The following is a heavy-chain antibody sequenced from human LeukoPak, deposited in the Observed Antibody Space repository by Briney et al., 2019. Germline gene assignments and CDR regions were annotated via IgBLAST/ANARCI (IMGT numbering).Heavy chain of an antibody. J-gene: IGHJ6*04. CDR3: AGLNVGAGFGMDV. D-gene: IGHD3-16*01. Sequence: PSQTLSLTCTVSGGSISSGDYYWSWIRQPPGKGLEWIGYIYYSGSTYYNPSLKSRVTISVDTSKNQFSLKLSSVTAADTAVYYCAGLNVGAGFGMDVWGKGTTVTVSS. CDR2: IYYSGST. V-gene: IGHV4-30-4*01. CDR1: GGSISSGDYY.